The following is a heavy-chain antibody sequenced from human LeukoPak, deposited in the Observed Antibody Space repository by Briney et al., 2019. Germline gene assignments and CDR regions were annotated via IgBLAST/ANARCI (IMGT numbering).Heavy chain of an antibody. CDR1: GFTFSSYE. J-gene: IGHJ6*02. CDR2: ISRSGSTI. D-gene: IGHD2-2*01. V-gene: IGHV3-48*03. Sequence: GGSLRLSCAASGFTFSSYEMNWVRQAPGKGLEWVSYISRSGSTIYYADSVKGRFTISRDNAKNSLYLQMNSLRAEDTAVYYCAPHLSVVVPGAQYGMDVWGQGTTVTVSS. CDR3: APHLSVVVPGAQYGMDV.